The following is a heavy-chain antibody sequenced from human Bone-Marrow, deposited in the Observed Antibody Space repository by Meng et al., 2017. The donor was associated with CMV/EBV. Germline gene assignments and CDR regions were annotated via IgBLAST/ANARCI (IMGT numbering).Heavy chain of an antibody. CDR3: VRDLVGIRDY. Sequence: EVHLVESGGGLVPPGGSLRPSCTDSGFTFSDYWMHWVRQVPGEGLVWVSRINTGGTFTSYADSVKGRFTISRDNAKNTLYLQMDSLRAGDSGVYYCVRDLVGIRDYWGQGTLVTVSS. J-gene: IGHJ4*02. V-gene: IGHV3-74*01. CDR2: INTGGTFT. D-gene: IGHD1-26*01. CDR1: GFTFSDYW.